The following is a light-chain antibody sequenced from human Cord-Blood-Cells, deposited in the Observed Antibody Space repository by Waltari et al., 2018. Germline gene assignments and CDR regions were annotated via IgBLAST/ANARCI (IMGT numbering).Light chain of an antibody. CDR1: QRVSSSY. V-gene: IGKV3-20*01. CDR3: QQYGSSPLT. J-gene: IGKJ1*01. CDR2: GAS. Sequence: EIVLTQSPGTLSLSPGERATLSCRASQRVSSSYLAWYQQKPGQAPRLLIYGASSRATGIPDRFSGSGSGTDFTLTISRLEPEDFAVYYCQQYGSSPLTFGQGTKVENK.